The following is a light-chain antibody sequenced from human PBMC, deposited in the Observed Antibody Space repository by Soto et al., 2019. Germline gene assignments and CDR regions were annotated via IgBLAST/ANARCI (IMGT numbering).Light chain of an antibody. CDR2: GAS. J-gene: IGKJ1*01. CDR1: QSVSSN. V-gene: IGKV3D-15*01. CDR3: QQYNNWPRT. Sequence: EIVMMQSPATLSVSLGERATLSCRASQSVSSNLAWYQQKPGQAPRLLIYGASTRATGIPARFSGSGSGTEFTLTISSLQSEDFAVYYCQQYNNWPRTFGQGTKVDIK.